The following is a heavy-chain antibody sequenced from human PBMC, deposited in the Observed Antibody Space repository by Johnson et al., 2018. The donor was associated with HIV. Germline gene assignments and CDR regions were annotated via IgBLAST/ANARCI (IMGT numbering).Heavy chain of an antibody. CDR1: GFTFSSYA. J-gene: IGHJ3*02. CDR3: ARSIVDVTYHDAFDI. D-gene: IGHD3-22*01. CDR2: ISYDGSNK. V-gene: IGHV3-30-3*01. Sequence: QVQLVESGGGVVQPGRSLRLSCAASGFTFSSYAMHWVRQAPGKGLEWVAVISYDGSNKYYADSVKGRFTISRDKSKNTLYLQMNRLRAEDTAVYYCARSIVDVTYHDAFDISGQGTMVTVCS.